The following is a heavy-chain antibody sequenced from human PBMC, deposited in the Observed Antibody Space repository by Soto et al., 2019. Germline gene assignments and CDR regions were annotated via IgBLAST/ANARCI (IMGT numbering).Heavy chain of an antibody. V-gene: IGHV4-31*03. J-gene: IGHJ6*02. Sequence: QVQLQESGPGLVKPSQTLSLTCTVSGGSISSGGYYWSWIRQHPGKGLEWIGCIYYSGSTYYNPSLKRRVTLSVDTSNNQYCLKLSSVTAADTAVYLCARGGYCSSTSCYSNFYYYYCMEVWGQGTTVTGSS. CDR3: ARGGYCSSTSCYSNFYYYYCMEV. CDR2: IYYSGST. D-gene: IGHD2-2*01. CDR1: GGSISSGGYY.